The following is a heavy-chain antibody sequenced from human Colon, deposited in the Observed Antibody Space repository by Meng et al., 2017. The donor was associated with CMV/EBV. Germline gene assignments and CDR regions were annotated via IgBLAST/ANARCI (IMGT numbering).Heavy chain of an antibody. V-gene: IGHV4-39*07. J-gene: IGHJ3*02. CDR3: ARISREYQLPHGAFDI. CDR2: IYYGGNT. D-gene: IGHD2-2*01. Sequence: SETLSLTCVVSGVSISSSGHYWGWIRQPPGKGLEWIGTIYYGGNTYYNPSLKSRLTISLATSENRFSLNLRSVTAADTAVYYCARISREYQLPHGAFDIWGQGTMVTVSS. CDR1: GVSISSSGHY.